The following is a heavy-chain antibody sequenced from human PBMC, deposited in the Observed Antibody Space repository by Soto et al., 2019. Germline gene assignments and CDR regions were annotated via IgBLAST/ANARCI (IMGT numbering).Heavy chain of an antibody. CDR3: ARRNYSYYYYYGMDV. CDR1: VYGLTSYL. J-gene: IGHJ6*02. Sequence: ESMQISCEGSVYGLTSYLIVWVRQMPGKGLEWMGIIYPGDSDTRYSPSFQGQVTISADKSISTAYLQWSSLKASDTAMYYCARRNYSYYYYYGMDVWGQGTTVTVSS. V-gene: IGHV5-51*01. CDR2: IYPGDSDT. D-gene: IGHD1-7*01.